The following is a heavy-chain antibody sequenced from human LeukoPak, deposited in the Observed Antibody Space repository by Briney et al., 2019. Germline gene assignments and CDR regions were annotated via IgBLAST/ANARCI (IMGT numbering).Heavy chain of an antibody. D-gene: IGHD1-1*01. Sequence: PGGSLRLSCAASEFTFSSYWMHWVRQAPGKGLVWVSRISGDGRSTSYADSVKGRFTISRDNSKNTLYLQMGGLRAEDMAVYYCARRTGSGDAFDIWGQGTMVTVSS. V-gene: IGHV3-74*01. CDR2: ISGDGRST. CDR3: ARRTGSGDAFDI. J-gene: IGHJ3*02. CDR1: EFTFSSYW.